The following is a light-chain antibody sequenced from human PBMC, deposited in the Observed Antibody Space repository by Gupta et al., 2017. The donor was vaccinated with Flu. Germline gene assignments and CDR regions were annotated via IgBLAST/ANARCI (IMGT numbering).Light chain of an antibody. Sequence: TSSDVGGYNYVSWYQQHPGKAPKLMIYEVNKRPSGVPDRFSGSKSGNTASLTVSGLQAEDEGDYYCSSYGGSNNLVFGGGTKLTVL. V-gene: IGLV2-8*01. CDR2: EVN. J-gene: IGLJ2*01. CDR1: SSDVGGYNY. CDR3: SSYGGSNNLV.